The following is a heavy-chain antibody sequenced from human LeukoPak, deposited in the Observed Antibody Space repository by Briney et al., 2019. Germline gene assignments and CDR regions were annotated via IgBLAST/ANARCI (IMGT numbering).Heavy chain of an antibody. CDR3: ARASGLVPFDY. CDR2: ISSSSSTI. V-gene: IGHV3-48*01. J-gene: IGHJ4*02. Sequence: GVSLRLSCAASGFTFSSYAMNWVRQAPGKGLEWVSYISSSSSTIYYADSVKGRFTISRDNAKNSLYLQMNSLRAEDTAVYYCARASGLVPFDYWGQGTLVTVSS. CDR1: GFTFSSYA. D-gene: IGHD6-6*01.